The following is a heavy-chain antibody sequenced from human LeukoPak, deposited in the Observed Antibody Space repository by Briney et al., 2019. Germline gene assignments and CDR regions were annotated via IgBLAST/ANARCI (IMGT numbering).Heavy chain of an antibody. CDR3: ARDSFSPHCTNGVCYTAKAFDI. CDR2: IYTSGST. D-gene: IGHD2-8*01. J-gene: IGHJ3*02. CDR1: GGSISSYY. Sequence: PSETLSLTCTVSGGSISSYYWSWIRQPAGKGLEWIGRIYTSGSTNYNPSLKSRVTMSVDTSKNQFSLKLSSVTAADTAVYYCARDSFSPHCTNGVCYTAKAFDIWGQGTMVTVSS. V-gene: IGHV4-4*07.